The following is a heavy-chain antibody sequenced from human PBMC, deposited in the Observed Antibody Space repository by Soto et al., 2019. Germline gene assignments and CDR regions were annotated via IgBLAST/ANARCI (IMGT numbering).Heavy chain of an antibody. CDR2: IYYSGST. CDR1: GGSISSYY. V-gene: IGHV4-59*01. Sequence: QVQLQESGPGLVKPSETLSLTCTVSGGSISSYYWSWIRQPPGKGLEWIGYIYYSGSTNYNPSLKSRVTISVDTSKNQFSLKLSSVTAAGTAVYYCARNRGYSGPWPDDWGQGTLVTVSS. J-gene: IGHJ4*02. CDR3: ARNRGYSGPWPDD. D-gene: IGHD5-12*01.